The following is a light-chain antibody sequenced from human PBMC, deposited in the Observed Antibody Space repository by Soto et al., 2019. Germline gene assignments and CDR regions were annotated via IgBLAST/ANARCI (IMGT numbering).Light chain of an antibody. CDR3: QQRRNWPPIT. CDR1: QSVSSY. Sequence: EVVLTQSPANLSLSPGERATLSCRASQSVSSYLAWYQQKPGQAPRLLIYDASNRATGIPARFSGSGSGTDFTLTISSLDPEDFAVYYCQQRRNWPPITFGQGRLLAVK. CDR2: DAS. V-gene: IGKV3-11*01. J-gene: IGKJ5*01.